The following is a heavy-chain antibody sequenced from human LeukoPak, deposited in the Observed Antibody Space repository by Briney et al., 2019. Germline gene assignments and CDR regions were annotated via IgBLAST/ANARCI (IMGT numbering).Heavy chain of an antibody. V-gene: IGHV3-73*01. J-gene: IGHJ4*02. CDR1: GFTFSSSA. D-gene: IGHD4-17*01. Sequence: GGSLKLSCAASGFTFSSSAVHWVRQASGKGLEWDGRIRSKANSYATAYVESVKGRFTISRDDSKNTAYLQMNSLKTEDTAMYYCTSPNDYGDAGGFDFWGQGTLVTVSS. CDR3: TSPNDYGDAGGFDF. CDR2: IRSKANSYAT.